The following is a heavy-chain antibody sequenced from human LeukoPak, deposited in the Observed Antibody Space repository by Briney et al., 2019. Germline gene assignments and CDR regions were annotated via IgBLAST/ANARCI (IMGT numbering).Heavy chain of an antibody. CDR1: GYIFSSYW. V-gene: IGHV3-74*01. CDR2: IDTDGTIT. J-gene: IGHJ4*02. D-gene: IGHD1-26*01. CDR3: ARVLPQNSGSYYVGSYFDC. Sequence: GGPLRLSCSGSGYIFSSYWMHWVRQAPGEGLVWVSRIDTDGTITTYADSVKGRFTISRDNAKNTLYLQMNSLRAEDTAVYYCARVLPQNSGSYYVGSYFDCWGQGTLVTVSS.